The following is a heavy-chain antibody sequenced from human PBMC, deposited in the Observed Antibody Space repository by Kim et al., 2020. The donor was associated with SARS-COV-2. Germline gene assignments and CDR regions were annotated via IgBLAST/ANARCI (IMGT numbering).Heavy chain of an antibody. CDR1: GFTFSSYE. V-gene: IGHV3-48*03. CDR3: ARERGGWSFDY. D-gene: IGHD2-15*01. J-gene: IGHJ4*02. CDR2: ISSSGSTT. Sequence: GGCLRLSCAASGFTFSSYEMNWVRQAPGKGLEWISYISSSGSTTNYADSVKGRFTISRDNAKSSLYLLINSLRVDDTAIYYCARERGGWSFDYWGQGTLVTVSS.